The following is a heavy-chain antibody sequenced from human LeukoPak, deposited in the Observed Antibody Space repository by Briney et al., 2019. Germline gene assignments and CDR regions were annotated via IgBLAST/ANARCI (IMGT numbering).Heavy chain of an antibody. V-gene: IGHV1-18*01. Sequence: ASVTVSCKASGYTFNNYGISWVRQAPGQGLEWMGWGTSYNGDTNYAQKFHGRVTMSTDTSTSTAYMELRSLRFDDTAIYYCAKDWHILTGRNCFDPWGQGTLVTVSS. CDR1: GYTFNNYG. D-gene: IGHD3-9*01. J-gene: IGHJ5*02. CDR3: AKDWHILTGRNCFDP. CDR2: GTSYNGDT.